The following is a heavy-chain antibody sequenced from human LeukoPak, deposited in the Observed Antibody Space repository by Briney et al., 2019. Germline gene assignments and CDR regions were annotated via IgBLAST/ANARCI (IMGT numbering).Heavy chain of an antibody. V-gene: IGHV3-7*01. CDR3: ARAGEGYYYDSSGYYPH. CDR1: EFTVSVNY. CDR2: IKQDGSEK. Sequence: GGSLRLSCAASEFTVSVNYMSRVRQAPGKGLEWVANIKQDGSEKYYVDSVKGRFTISRDNAKNSLYLQMNSLRAEDTAVYYCARAGEGYYYDSSGYYPHWGQGTLVTVSS. D-gene: IGHD3-22*01. J-gene: IGHJ4*02.